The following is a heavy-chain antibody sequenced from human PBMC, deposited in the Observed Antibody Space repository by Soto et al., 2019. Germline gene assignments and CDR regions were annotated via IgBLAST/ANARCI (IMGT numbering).Heavy chain of an antibody. CDR1: GYTFTRYT. V-gene: IGHV1-3*01. Sequence: ASVKVSCKASGYTFTRYTMNWVRQAPGQRLEWMGWINPGNGNTKSSQKFQDRVIITRDTSASTAYMDLSSLRSEDTAVYYCARGIATGQLDPWGQGTLVTVSS. D-gene: IGHD2-15*01. CDR2: INPGNGNT. J-gene: IGHJ5*02. CDR3: ARGIATGQLDP.